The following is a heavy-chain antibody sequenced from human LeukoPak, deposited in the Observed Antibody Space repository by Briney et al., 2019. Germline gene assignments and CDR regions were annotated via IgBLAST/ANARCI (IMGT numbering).Heavy chain of an antibody. D-gene: IGHD3-3*01. CDR2: IKQDGSEK. V-gene: IGHV3-7*01. CDR3: VRENSGADFWSGFDYYYYMDV. Sequence: GGSLRLSCAASGFTFSSYWMSWVRQAPGKGLEWVASIKQDGSEKYYVDSVKGRFTISRDNAKNSLYLQMNSLRAEDTAVYYCVRENSGADFWSGFDYYYYMDVWGKGTTVTVSS. J-gene: IGHJ6*03. CDR1: GFTFSSYW.